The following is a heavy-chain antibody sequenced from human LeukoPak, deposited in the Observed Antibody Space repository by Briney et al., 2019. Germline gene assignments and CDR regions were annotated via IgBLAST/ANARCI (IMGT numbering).Heavy chain of an antibody. Sequence: PSETLSLTCTVSGGSISSYYWSWIRQPPGKGLEWIGYIYYSGSTNYNPSLKSRVTISVDTSKNQFSLKLSSVTAADTAVYYCARLSCIVATTTLDYWGQGTLVTVSS. J-gene: IGHJ4*02. D-gene: IGHD5-12*01. CDR1: GGSISSYY. CDR3: ARLSCIVATTTLDY. CDR2: IYYSGST. V-gene: IGHV4-59*01.